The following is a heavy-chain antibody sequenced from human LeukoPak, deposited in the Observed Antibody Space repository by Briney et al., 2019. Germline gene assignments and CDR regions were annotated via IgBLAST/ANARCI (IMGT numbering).Heavy chain of an antibody. J-gene: IGHJ2*01. V-gene: IGHV3-23*01. CDR3: AKGGTTVYWYFDL. Sequence: QPGGTLRLSCAASGFTFSSYVMSWVRQAPGKGLEWVSSISGSGSSTYYADSVNVRFTISRDNSKNTLYLQMNSLRAEDTALYYCAKGGTTVYWYFDLWGRGTSVTSSS. CDR1: GFTFSSYV. CDR2: ISGSGSST. D-gene: IGHD4-17*01.